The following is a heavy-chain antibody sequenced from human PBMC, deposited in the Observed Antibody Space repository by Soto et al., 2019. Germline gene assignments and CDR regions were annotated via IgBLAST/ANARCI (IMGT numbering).Heavy chain of an antibody. V-gene: IGHV5-51*01. CDR3: ARHREVASTDYYYYYGMDV. CDR1: GYSFTSYW. D-gene: IGHD6-19*01. Sequence: GESLKISCKGSGYSFTSYWIGWVRQMPGKGLEWMGIIYPGDSDTRYSPSFQGQVTISADKSISTAYLPWSSLKASDTAMYYCARHREVASTDYYYYYGMDVWGQGTTVTVSS. J-gene: IGHJ6*02. CDR2: IYPGDSDT.